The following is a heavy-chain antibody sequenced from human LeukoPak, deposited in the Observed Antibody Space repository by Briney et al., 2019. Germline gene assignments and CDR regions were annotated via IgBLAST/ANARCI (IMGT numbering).Heavy chain of an antibody. CDR2: ISSSGSTI. V-gene: IGHV3-48*04. CDR1: GFTFSRCW. Sequence: GGSLRLSCAASGFTFSRCWMTWVRQAPGKGLEWVSYISSSGSTIYYADSVKGRFTISRDNAKNSLYLQMNSLRAEDTAVYYCASGPLYSSSWSAGVFDYWGQGTLVTVSS. D-gene: IGHD6-13*01. J-gene: IGHJ4*02. CDR3: ASGPLYSSSWSAGVFDY.